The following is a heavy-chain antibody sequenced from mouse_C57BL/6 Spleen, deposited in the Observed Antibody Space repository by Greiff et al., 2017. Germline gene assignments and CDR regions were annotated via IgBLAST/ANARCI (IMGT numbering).Heavy chain of an antibody. V-gene: IGHV5-17*01. CDR1: GFTFSDYG. J-gene: IGHJ2*01. D-gene: IGHD2-4*01. CDR3: ARGDYDGYYFGC. Sequence: EVQVVESGAGLVKPGGSLKLSCAASGFTFSDYGMHWVRQAPEKGLEWVAYISSGSSTIYYADTVKGRFTISRDNAKNTLFLQMTSLRSEDTAVYYCARGDYDGYYFGCWGQGTTLTVSS. CDR2: ISSGSSTI.